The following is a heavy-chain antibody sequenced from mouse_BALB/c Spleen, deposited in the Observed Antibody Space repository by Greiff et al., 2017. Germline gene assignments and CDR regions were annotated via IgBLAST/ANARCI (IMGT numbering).Heavy chain of an antibody. J-gene: IGHJ4*01. CDR2: IWAGGST. V-gene: IGHV2-9*02. CDR1: GFSLTSYG. D-gene: IGHD2-10*01. Sequence: VQRVESGPGLVAPSQRLSITCTVSGFSLTSYGVHWVRQPPGKGLEWLGVIWAGGSTNYNSALMSRLSISQDNSKSQVFLKMNRLQTDDTAIYYCARAYYCNYYAMDYWGQGTSVTVSS. CDR3: ARAYYCNYYAMDY.